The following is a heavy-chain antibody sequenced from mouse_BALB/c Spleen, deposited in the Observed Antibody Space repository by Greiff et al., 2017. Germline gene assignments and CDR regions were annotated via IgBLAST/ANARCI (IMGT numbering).Heavy chain of an antibody. CDR3: ARDDSSSGDYAMDY. D-gene: IGHD1-1*01. CDR2: ISSGSSTI. CDR1: GFTFSSFG. J-gene: IGHJ4*01. Sequence: EVMLVESGGGLVQPGGSRKLSCAASGFTFSSFGMHWVRQAPEKGLEWVAYISSGSSTIYYADTVKGRFTISRDNPKNTLFLQMTSLRSEDTAMYYCARDDSSSGDYAMDYWGQGTSVTVSS. V-gene: IGHV5-17*02.